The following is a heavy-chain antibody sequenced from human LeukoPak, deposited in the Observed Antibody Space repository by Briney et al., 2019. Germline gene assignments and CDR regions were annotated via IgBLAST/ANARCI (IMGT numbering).Heavy chain of an antibody. J-gene: IGHJ3*02. CDR2: IYSGGST. Sequence: GGSLRLSCAASGFTFSSYGMSWVRQAPGKGLEWVSIIYSGGSTFYADSVKGRFTISRDNSKNTLYLQMNSRRAEDTAVYYCARGGSYLSAFDIWGQGTMVTVSS. D-gene: IGHD1-26*01. V-gene: IGHV3-53*01. CDR1: GFTFSSYG. CDR3: ARGGSYLSAFDI.